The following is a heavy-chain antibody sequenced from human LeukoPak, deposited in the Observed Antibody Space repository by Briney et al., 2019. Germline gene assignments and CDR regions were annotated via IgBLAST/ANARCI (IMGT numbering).Heavy chain of an antibody. Sequence: GGSLRLSCAASGFTFSNYHMNGVRQAPGKGLECLSYIHSTSGSIHYADSVKGRFTISRDNAKNSLYLQMNSLRAEDTAVYYCSRVVQDVTGADYWGQGALVIVSS. V-gene: IGHV3-48*01. D-gene: IGHD2-21*02. CDR3: SRVVQDVTGADY. J-gene: IGHJ4*02. CDR1: GFTFSNYH. CDR2: IHSTSGSI.